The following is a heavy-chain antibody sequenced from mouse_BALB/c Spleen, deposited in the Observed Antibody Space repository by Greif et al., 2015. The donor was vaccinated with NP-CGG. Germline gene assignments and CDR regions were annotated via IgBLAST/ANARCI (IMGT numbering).Heavy chain of an antibody. CDR2: ISDGGSYT. CDR3: ARGTSYYYAMDY. V-gene: IGHV5-4*02. Sequence: EVKLMESGGGLVKPGGSLKLSCAASGFTFSDYYMYWVRQTPEKRLEWVATISDGGSYTYYPDSVKGRFTISRDNAKNNLYLQMSSLESEDTAMYYCARGTSYYYAMDYWGQGTSATVSS. CDR1: GFTFSDYY. J-gene: IGHJ4*01. D-gene: IGHD3-3*01.